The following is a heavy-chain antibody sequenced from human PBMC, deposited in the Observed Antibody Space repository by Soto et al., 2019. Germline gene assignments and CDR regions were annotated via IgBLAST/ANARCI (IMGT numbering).Heavy chain of an antibody. V-gene: IGHV3-49*03. CDR2: IRSKAYGGTT. D-gene: IGHD3-10*01. J-gene: IGHJ6*02. CDR1: GFTFGDYA. Sequence: PGGSLRLSCTASGFTFGDYAMSWFRQAPGKGLEWVGFIRSKAYGGTTEYAASVKGRFTISRDDSKSIAYLQMNSLKTEDTAVYYCTRGWLGTSPNYYYYYGMDVWGQGTTVTVSS. CDR3: TRGWLGTSPNYYYYYGMDV.